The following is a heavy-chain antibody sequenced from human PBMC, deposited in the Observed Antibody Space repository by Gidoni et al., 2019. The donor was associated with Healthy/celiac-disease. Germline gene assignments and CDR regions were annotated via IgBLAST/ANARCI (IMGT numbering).Heavy chain of an antibody. CDR1: GGTFSSYA. CDR2: IIPIFGTA. D-gene: IGHD2-2*01. V-gene: IGHV1-69*01. CDR3: ARGIVVVPAANAGGWFDP. J-gene: IGHJ5*02. Sequence: QVQLVQSGAEVKKPGSSVKVSCKASGGTFSSYAISWVRQAPGQGLEWMGGIIPIFGTANYAQKFQGRVTITADESTSTAYMELSSLRSEDTAVYYCARGIVVVPAANAGGWFDPWGQGTLVTVSS.